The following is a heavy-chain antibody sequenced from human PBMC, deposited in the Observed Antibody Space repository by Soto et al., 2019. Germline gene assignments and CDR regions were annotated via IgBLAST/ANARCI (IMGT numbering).Heavy chain of an antibody. CDR1: GFTFSDYS. CDR3: ARGDYNYYGLDV. Sequence: GGSLRLSCAASGFTFSDYSMNWVRQAPGKGLEWLSSISSSSSTMYYADSVKGRFTISRDDAKNSLYLQMNSLRDEDTAVYYCARGDYNYYGLDVWGQGTTVTVSS. CDR2: ISSSSSTM. D-gene: IGHD3-16*01. V-gene: IGHV3-48*02. J-gene: IGHJ6*02.